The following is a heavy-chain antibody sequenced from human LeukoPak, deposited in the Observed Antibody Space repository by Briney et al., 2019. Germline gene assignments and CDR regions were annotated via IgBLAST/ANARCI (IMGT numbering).Heavy chain of an antibody. CDR2: IASDGSST. D-gene: IGHD4-23*01. CDR3: ARGRPHGNDY. V-gene: IGHV3-74*01. J-gene: IGHJ4*02. CDR1: GFTFSSYW. Sequence: GGSLRLSCAASGFTFSSYWMNWVRQAPGKGLVWVSRIASDGSSTTYADSVKGRFSISRDNAKNTLYLQMNTLRVEDTAVYYCARGRPHGNDYWGQGTLVTVSS.